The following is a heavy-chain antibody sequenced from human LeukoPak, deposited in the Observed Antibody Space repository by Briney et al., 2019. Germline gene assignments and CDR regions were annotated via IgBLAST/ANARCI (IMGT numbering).Heavy chain of an antibody. D-gene: IGHD2-15*01. Sequence: GGSLRLSCAASGFTFSSYAMSWVRQAPGKGLEWVSAVSGSGGSTYYADSVKGRFTISRDNSKNTLYLQMNSLRAEDTAVYYCATDIVVVVAATHEIVDYWGQGTLVTVSS. CDR2: VSGSGGST. CDR1: GFTFSSYA. V-gene: IGHV3-23*01. CDR3: ATDIVVVVAATHEIVDY. J-gene: IGHJ4*02.